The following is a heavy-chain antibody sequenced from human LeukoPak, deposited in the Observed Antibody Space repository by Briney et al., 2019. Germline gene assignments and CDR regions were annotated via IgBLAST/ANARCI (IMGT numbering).Heavy chain of an antibody. CDR2: IYPNSGGT. D-gene: IGHD3-10*01. J-gene: IGHJ2*01. Sequence: ASLRVSCTASGYTFTAHYIHWVRQAPGQGLEWMGCIYPNSGGTNYAQKFLGSVTRTGDTSSNTAFMELSRLRSDDTAIYYCARGRGTTMVRGVITNYFDLWGRGSLVTVSS. CDR1: GYTFTAHY. CDR3: ARGRGTTMVRGVITNYFDL. V-gene: IGHV1-2*02.